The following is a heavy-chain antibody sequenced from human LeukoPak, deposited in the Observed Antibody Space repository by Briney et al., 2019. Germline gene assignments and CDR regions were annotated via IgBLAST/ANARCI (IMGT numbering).Heavy chain of an antibody. D-gene: IGHD2-15*01. V-gene: IGHV3-7*03. CDR2: IKQDGSEK. CDR1: GFTLSSYW. Sequence: GGSLRLSCAASGFTLSSYWMSWVRQAPGKGLERVANIKQDGSEKYYVDSVKGRFTISRDNAKNSLYLQMNSLRAEDTAVYYCARDFCSGGSCYLDVWGQGTTVTVSS. J-gene: IGHJ6*02. CDR3: ARDFCSGGSCYLDV.